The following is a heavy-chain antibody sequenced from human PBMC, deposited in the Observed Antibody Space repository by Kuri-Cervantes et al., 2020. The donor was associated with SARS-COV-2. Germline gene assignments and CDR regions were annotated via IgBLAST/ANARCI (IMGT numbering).Heavy chain of an antibody. D-gene: IGHD3-22*01. CDR2: INAGNGNT. CDR3: AREESPTTYYYDSNYYFDY. CDR1: GYTFTSYA. Sequence: ASVKVSCKASGYTFTSYAMHWVRQAPGQRLEWMGWINAGNGNTKYSQKLQGRVTITRDTSTSTAYMELRSLRSDDTAVYYCAREESPTTYYYDSNYYFDYWGQGTLVTVSS. V-gene: IGHV1-3*01. J-gene: IGHJ4*02.